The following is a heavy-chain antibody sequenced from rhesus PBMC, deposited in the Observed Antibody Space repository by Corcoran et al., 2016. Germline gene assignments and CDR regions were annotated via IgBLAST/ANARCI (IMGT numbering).Heavy chain of an antibody. CDR1: GFIFGDYV. Sequence: EVQLVESGGGLVQPGGSLRLSCAASGFIFGDYVMQWVRQAPGRELDWVSGITSTSKTLYYADPVKGRFTVSRDNAKNSLSLQMSSLRPEDTAVYYCTAEKGATDGSSFDHWGQGVLVSVSS. D-gene: IGHD1-44*02. V-gene: IGHV3-183*02. J-gene: IGHJ4*01. CDR3: TAEKGATDGSSFDH. CDR2: ITSTSKTL.